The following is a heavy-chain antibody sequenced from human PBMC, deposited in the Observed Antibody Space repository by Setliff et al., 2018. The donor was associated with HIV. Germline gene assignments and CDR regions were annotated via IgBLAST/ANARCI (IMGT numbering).Heavy chain of an antibody. V-gene: IGHV1-18*01. J-gene: IGHJ5*02. Sequence: ASVKVSCKASGVTFSNYPITWVRQAPGQGLEWMGWISAYNGNTNYAQKLQGRVTITADKSTSTAYMELSSLRSEDTAVYYCARDPTPYSEAVAFRFDPWGQGTLVTVSS. CDR3: ARDPTPYSEAVAFRFDP. D-gene: IGHD6-19*01. CDR2: ISAYNGNT. CDR1: GVTFSNYP.